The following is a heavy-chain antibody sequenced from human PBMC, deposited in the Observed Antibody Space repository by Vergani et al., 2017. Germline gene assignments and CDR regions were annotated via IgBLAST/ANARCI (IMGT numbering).Heavy chain of an antibody. J-gene: IGHJ3*02. Sequence: VQLVQSGAEVKKPGASVKVSCKVSGYTLTALSMPWVRQAPGKGREWMGGFDPEDGETIYAQKFQGRVTMTEDTSTDTAYMELSSLRSEDTAVYYCATYHCSGGSCYLNDAFDIWGQGTMVTVSS. CDR1: GYTLTALS. D-gene: IGHD2-15*01. CDR3: ATYHCSGGSCYLNDAFDI. CDR2: FDPEDGET. V-gene: IGHV1-24*01.